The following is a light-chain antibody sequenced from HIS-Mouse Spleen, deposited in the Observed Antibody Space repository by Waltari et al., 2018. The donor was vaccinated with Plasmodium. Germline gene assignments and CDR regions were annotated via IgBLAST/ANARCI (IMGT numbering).Light chain of an antibody. CDR2: EDS. J-gene: IGLJ3*02. Sequence: SYELTPPPSVSVSPGQTARITCSGDAFPNKYAYWYQQKSGQAPVLVIYEDSKRPPGIPERFSGSSSGTMATLTISGAQVEDEADYYCYSTDSSGNHRVFGGGTKLTVL. V-gene: IGLV3-10*01. CDR1: AFPNKY. CDR3: YSTDSSGNHRV.